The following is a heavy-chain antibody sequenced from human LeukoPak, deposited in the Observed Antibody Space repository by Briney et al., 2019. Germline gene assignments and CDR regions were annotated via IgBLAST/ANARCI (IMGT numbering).Heavy chain of an antibody. J-gene: IGHJ4*02. D-gene: IGHD6-6*01. CDR2: ISSSSSYI. Sequence: GGSLGLSCAASGFTFSSYSMNWVRQAPGKGLEWVSSISSSSSYIYYADSVKGRFTISRDNAKNSLYLQMNSLRAEDTAVYYCARAGRSSSYLFDYWGQGTLVTVSS. V-gene: IGHV3-21*01. CDR3: ARAGRSSSYLFDY. CDR1: GFTFSSYS.